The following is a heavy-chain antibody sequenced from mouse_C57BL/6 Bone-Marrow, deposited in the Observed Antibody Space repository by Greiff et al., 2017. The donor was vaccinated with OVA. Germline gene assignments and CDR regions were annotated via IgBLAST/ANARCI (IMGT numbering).Heavy chain of an antibody. CDR2: ISNGGGST. J-gene: IGHJ4*01. V-gene: IGHV5-12*01. CDR3: ARLDAMEY. CDR1: GFTFSDFY. Sequence: EVQGVESGGGLVQPGGSLKLSCAASGFTFSDFYMYWIRQTPEKRLEWVAYISNGGGSTYYPDTVKGRFTISRDNAKNTLYLQMSRLKSEDTAMYYCARLDAMEYGGQGTSVTVSS.